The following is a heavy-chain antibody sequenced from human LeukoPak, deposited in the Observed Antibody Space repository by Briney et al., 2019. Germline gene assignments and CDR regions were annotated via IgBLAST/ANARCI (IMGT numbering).Heavy chain of an antibody. D-gene: IGHD1-7*01. Sequence: GGSLRLSCAASGFTFSTYSMNWVRQAPGKGLEWVSYISSSSYIYYADSVKGRFTISRDNAKNSLYLQMNSLRAEDTAVYYCARDVELTYWGQGTLVTVSS. CDR3: ARDVELTY. CDR2: ISSSSYI. J-gene: IGHJ4*02. CDR1: GFTFSTYS. V-gene: IGHV3-21*01.